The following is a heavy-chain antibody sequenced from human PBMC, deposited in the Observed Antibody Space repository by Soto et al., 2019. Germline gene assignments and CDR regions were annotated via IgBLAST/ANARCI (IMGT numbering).Heavy chain of an antibody. Sequence: SETLSLTCTVSGCSISSYYWSWIRQPPGKGLEWIGYIYYSGSTNYNPSLKSRVTISVDTSKNQFSLKLSSVTAADTAVYYCARQGLVVPAAMSVYYYYGMDVWGQGTTVTVS. D-gene: IGHD2-2*01. CDR1: GCSISSYY. CDR3: ARQGLVVPAAMSVYYYYGMDV. CDR2: IYYSGST. V-gene: IGHV4-59*08. J-gene: IGHJ6*02.